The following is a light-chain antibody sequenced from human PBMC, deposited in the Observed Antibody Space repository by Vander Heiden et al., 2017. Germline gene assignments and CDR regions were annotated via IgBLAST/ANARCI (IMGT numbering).Light chain of an antibody. Sequence: QAVVTQAPSLTVSPRVTVILTCGSSTGAVTSGHYPSWFQQQPGHAPRTLIYDTNNRHSWTPARFSGSLFGGKAALTISGAQPEDEADYYCSFSYSGSFVVFGGGTRLTVL. CDR2: DTN. J-gene: IGLJ3*02. V-gene: IGLV7-46*01. CDR1: TGAVTSGHY. CDR3: SFSYSGSFVV.